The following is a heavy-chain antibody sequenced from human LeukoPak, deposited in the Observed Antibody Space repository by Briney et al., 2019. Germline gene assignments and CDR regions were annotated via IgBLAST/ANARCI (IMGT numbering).Heavy chain of an antibody. V-gene: IGHV3-74*01. CDR3: ARLVTGTTVINSGWFDP. Sequence: GGSLRLSCAASGFTFSSYAMHWVRQAPGKGLVWVSRINSDGSTTTYADSVKGRFTISRDNANNTLYLQMDSLRAEDTAVYYCARLVTGTTVINSGWFDPWGRGTLVTVS. CDR1: GFTFSSYA. CDR2: INSDGSTT. D-gene: IGHD4-23*01. J-gene: IGHJ5*02.